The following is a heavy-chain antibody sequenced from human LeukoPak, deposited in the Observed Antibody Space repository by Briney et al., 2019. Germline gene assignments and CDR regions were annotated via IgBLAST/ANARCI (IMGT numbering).Heavy chain of an antibody. D-gene: IGHD6-13*01. J-gene: IGHJ4*02. CDR1: GGSISSYY. Sequence: SETLSLTCTVSGGSISSYYWSWIRQPPGKGLEWVGYIYYNGITNYNPSLKSRVTISVDTSKNQFSLKLSSVTAADTAVYYCARRAAAGRCFDYWGQGTLVTVSS. CDR2: IYYNGIT. V-gene: IGHV4-59*01. CDR3: ARRAAAGRCFDY.